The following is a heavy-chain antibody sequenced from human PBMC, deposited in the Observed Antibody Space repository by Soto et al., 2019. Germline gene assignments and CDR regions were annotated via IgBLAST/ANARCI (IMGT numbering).Heavy chain of an antibody. D-gene: IGHD6-19*01. CDR2: IYYSGST. CDR3: ARGRGIAVAATGH. J-gene: IGHJ4*02. Sequence: KTSETLSLTCTVSGGSISSSSYYWGWIRQPPGKGLEWIGSIYYSGSTYYNPSLKSRVTISVDTSKNQFSLKLSSVTAADTAVYYCARGRGIAVAATGHWGQRTLVTVSS. V-gene: IGHV4-39*01. CDR1: GGSISSSSYY.